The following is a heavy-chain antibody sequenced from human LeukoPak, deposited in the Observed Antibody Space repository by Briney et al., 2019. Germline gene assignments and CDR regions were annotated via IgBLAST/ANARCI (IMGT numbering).Heavy chain of an antibody. Sequence: ASVKVSCKASGGTFSSYAISWVRQAPGQGLEWMGGIISIFGTANYAQKFQGRVTITADESTSTAYMELSSLRSEDTAVYYCARGFGELLPFDYWGQGTLVTVSS. J-gene: IGHJ4*02. CDR2: IISIFGTA. D-gene: IGHD3-10*01. V-gene: IGHV1-69*13. CDR1: GGTFSSYA. CDR3: ARGFGELLPFDY.